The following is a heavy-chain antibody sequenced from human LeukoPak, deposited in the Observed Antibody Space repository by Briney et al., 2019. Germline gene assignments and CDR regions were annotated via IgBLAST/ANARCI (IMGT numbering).Heavy chain of an antibody. J-gene: IGHJ4*02. CDR3: ARVGHIGDGYNYDYFDY. CDR2: INHSGST. V-gene: IGHV4-34*01. D-gene: IGHD5-24*01. Sequence: SETLSLTCAVYGGSFSGYYWSWIRQPPGKGLEWIGEINHSGSTNYNPSLKSRVTISVDTSKSQFSLKLSSVTAADTAVYYCARVGHIGDGYNYDYFDYWGQGTLVTVSS. CDR1: GGSFSGYY.